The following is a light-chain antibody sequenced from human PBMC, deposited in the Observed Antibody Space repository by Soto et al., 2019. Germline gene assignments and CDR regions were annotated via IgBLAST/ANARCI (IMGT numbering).Light chain of an antibody. J-gene: IGKJ1*01. V-gene: IGKV3-20*01. CDR1: QSVSSSY. Sequence: EIVLTQSPGTLSLSPGERATLSCRASQSVSSSYLAWYQQKPGQAPRLLIYGASSRATGIPDRFSGSGSGTDFTLTISRLEPEASAVYYCQQYGRSPRTFGQGTKVEI. CDR3: QQYGRSPRT. CDR2: GAS.